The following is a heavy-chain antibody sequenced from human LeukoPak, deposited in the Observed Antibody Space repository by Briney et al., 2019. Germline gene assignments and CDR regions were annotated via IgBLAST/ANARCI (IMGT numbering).Heavy chain of an antibody. Sequence: GGSLRLSCAASGFTFSSYGMHWVRQAPGKGLEWVAFIRPDASKEYHADSVKGRFIISRDNSKKILYLQMNSLRVEDTAMYYCAKEAGLFDVWGQGAMVIVSS. CDR3: AKEAGLFDV. J-gene: IGHJ3*01. CDR1: GFTFSSYG. CDR2: IRPDASKE. V-gene: IGHV3-30*02.